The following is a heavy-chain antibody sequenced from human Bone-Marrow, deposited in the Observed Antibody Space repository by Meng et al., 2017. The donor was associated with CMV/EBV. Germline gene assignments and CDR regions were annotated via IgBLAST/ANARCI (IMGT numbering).Heavy chain of an antibody. CDR1: GGSISSYY. Sequence: GSLRLSCTVSGGSISSYYWSWIRQPPGKGLEWIGYIYYSGSTNYHPSLKSRVTISVDTSKNQFSLKLSSVTAADTAVYYCAGAWFGELPLYYYYGMDVWGQGTTVTVSS. V-gene: IGHV4-59*01. CDR2: IYYSGST. J-gene: IGHJ6*02. CDR3: AGAWFGELPLYYYYGMDV. D-gene: IGHD3-10*01.